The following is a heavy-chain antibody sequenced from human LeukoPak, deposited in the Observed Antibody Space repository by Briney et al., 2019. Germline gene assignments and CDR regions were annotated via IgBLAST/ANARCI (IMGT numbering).Heavy chain of an antibody. J-gene: IGHJ5*02. V-gene: IGHV4-39*07. CDR3: ARMGLLLWFGELRSLNWFDP. Sequence: SETLSLTCTVSGGSISSSSYYWGWIRQPPGKGLEWIGSIYYSGSTYYNPSLKSRVTISVDTSKNQFSLKLSSVTAADTAVYYCARMGLLLWFGELRSLNWFDPWGQGTLVTVSS. CDR1: GGSISSSSYY. CDR2: IYYSGST. D-gene: IGHD3-10*01.